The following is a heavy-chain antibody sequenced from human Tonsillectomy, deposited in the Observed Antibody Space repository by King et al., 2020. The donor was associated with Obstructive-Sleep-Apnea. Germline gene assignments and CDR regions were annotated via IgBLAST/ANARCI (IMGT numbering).Heavy chain of an antibody. V-gene: IGHV3-9*01. CDR3: AKGNDILTGYYLGDAFDI. J-gene: IGHJ3*02. CDR2: ISWNSGSI. D-gene: IGHD3-9*01. CDR1: GLTFDDYA. Sequence: VQLVESGGGLVQPGRSLRLSCAASGLTFDDYAMHWVRQAPGKGLEWVSGISWNSGSIGYADSLKGRFTNSRDNAKNSLYLQMNSLRAEDTALYYCAKGNDILTGYYLGDAFDIWGQGTMVTVSS.